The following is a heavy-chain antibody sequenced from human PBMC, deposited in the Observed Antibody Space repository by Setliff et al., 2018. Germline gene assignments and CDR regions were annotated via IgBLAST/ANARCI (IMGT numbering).Heavy chain of an antibody. Sequence: SETLSLTCTVSSGSISSYYWSWIRQPPGKGLAWIGYIYYSGSTNYNPSLKSRVTISVDTSKNQFSLKLSSVTAADTAVYYCARCLGFGSGWFDPWGQGTLVTVSS. J-gene: IGHJ5*02. CDR1: SGSISSYY. CDR2: IYYSGST. V-gene: IGHV4-59*08. CDR3: ARCLGFGSGWFDP. D-gene: IGHD2-15*01.